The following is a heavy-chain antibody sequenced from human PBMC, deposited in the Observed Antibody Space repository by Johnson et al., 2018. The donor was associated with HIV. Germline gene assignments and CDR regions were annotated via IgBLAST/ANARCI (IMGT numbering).Heavy chain of an antibody. J-gene: IGHJ3*02. CDR3: ARDGDPLDFWALDI. V-gene: IGHV3-20*04. CDR1: GFTFGDYG. Sequence: VQLVESGGGMIRPGGSLRLPCAASGFTFGDYGMSWVRQVPGKGLEWVSSINWSGGSTGYADSVKGRFTISRDNAKNTLYLQMNSLRAEDTAVYYCARDGDPLDFWALDIWGQGTMVTVSS. CDR2: INWSGGST. D-gene: IGHD3-3*01.